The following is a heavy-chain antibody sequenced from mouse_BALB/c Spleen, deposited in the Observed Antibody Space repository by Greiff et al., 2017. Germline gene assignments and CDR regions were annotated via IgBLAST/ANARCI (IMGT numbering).Heavy chain of an antibody. CDR2: IWGDGST. Sequence: VKLVESGPGLVAPSQSLSITCTVSGFSLTGYGVNWVRQPPGKGLEWLGMIWGDGSTDYNSALMSRLSISKDNSKSQVFLKMNSLQTDDTAMYYCAREGLLRLRSYFDYWGQGTTLTVSS. V-gene: IGHV2-6-7*01. J-gene: IGHJ2*01. CDR3: AREGLLRLRSYFDY. CDR1: GFSLTGYG. D-gene: IGHD1-2*01.